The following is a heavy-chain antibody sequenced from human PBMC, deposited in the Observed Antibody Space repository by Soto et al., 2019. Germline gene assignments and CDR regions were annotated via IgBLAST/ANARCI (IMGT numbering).Heavy chain of an antibody. CDR2: IYWDDDK. J-gene: IGHJ4*02. CDR1: GFSLTTSGVG. V-gene: IGHV2-5*02. D-gene: IGHD3-3*01. CDR3: AHRVLRTVFGLVTTTAIYFDF. Sequence: QITLNESGPTPVKPRQTLTLTCTFSGFSLTTSGVGVGWIRQSPGKAPEWLALIYWDDDKRYSPSLKSRLTITKDTSKNQEVLTMADLDPADTATYYCAHRVLRTVFGLVTTTAIYFDFWGQGTPVAVSS.